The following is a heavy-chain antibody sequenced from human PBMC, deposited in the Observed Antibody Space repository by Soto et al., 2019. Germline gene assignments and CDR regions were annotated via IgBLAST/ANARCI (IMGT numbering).Heavy chain of an antibody. Sequence: GGSLRLSCAASGFTFSSYAMSWVRQAPGKGLEWVSAISGSGGSTYYADSVKGRFTMSRDNSKNTLYLQMNSLRAEDTAVYYCEKKGQAGMFFDYWGQGTLVTVSS. J-gene: IGHJ4*02. V-gene: IGHV3-23*01. CDR3: EKKGQAGMFFDY. CDR2: ISGSGGST. CDR1: GFTFSSYA. D-gene: IGHD6-13*01.